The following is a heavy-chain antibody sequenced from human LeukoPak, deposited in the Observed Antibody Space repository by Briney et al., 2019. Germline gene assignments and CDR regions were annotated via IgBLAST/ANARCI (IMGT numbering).Heavy chain of an antibody. CDR2: INHSGST. Sequence: SETLSLTCAVYGGSFSGYYWSWIRQPPGKGLEWIGEINHSGSTNYNPSLKSRVTMSVDTSKNQFSLKVTSVTAADTAVYYCARERYGSGSYYFDYWGQGTLVTVST. J-gene: IGHJ4*02. V-gene: IGHV4-34*01. CDR1: GGSFSGYY. D-gene: IGHD3-10*01. CDR3: ARERYGSGSYYFDY.